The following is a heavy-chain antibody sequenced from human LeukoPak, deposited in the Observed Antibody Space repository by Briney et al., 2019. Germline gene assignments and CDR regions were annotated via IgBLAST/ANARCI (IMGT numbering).Heavy chain of an antibody. V-gene: IGHV3-33*06. CDR1: GFTFSSYG. CDR3: AKEGEYSSSWYEPYFDY. CDR2: IGYDGSNK. D-gene: IGHD6-13*01. J-gene: IGHJ4*02. Sequence: GGSLRLSCTASGFTFSSYGVHWVRQAPGKGLEWVAVIGYDGSNKYYADSVKGRFTISRDNSKNTLYLQMNSLRAEDTAVYYCAKEGEYSSSWYEPYFDYWGQGTLVTVSS.